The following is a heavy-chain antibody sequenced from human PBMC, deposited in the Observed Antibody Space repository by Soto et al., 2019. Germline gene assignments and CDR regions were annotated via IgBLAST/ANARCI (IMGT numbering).Heavy chain of an antibody. V-gene: IGHV3-23*01. CDR1: PITVYNFAA. J-gene: IGHJ6*02. CDR2: ISGRGDHR. CDR3: AKDRALENQTPYGMDV. Sequence: ESGGGLGQPGGSLRLSCVASPITVYNFAAMSWVRQTPERGLEWVSTISGRGDHRYYADSVKGRFTISRDNSKHRLYLQMDGLRVDDTAVYYCAKDRALENQTPYGMDVWGQGTTVTV. D-gene: IGHD2-2*01.